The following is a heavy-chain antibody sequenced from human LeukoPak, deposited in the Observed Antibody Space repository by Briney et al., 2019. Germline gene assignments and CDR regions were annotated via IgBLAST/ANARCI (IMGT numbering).Heavy chain of an antibody. Sequence: SVKVSCRASGGTFSSYAISWVRQAPGQGLEWMGGIIPIFGTANYAQKFQGRVTITADKSTSTAYMELSSLRSEDTAVYYCARARDDYSAFDIWGQGTMVTVSS. CDR2: IIPIFGTA. V-gene: IGHV1-69*06. CDR1: GGTFSSYA. J-gene: IGHJ3*02. D-gene: IGHD4-11*01. CDR3: ARARDDYSAFDI.